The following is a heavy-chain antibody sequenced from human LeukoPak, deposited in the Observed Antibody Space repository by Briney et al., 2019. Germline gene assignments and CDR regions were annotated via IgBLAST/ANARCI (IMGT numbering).Heavy chain of an antibody. CDR3: ARDHRDAYNLDCPF. V-gene: IGHV3-48*01. D-gene: IGHD5-24*01. J-gene: IGHJ4*02. CDR1: AFPFNSYT. CDR2: IDGTSSII. Sequence: GGSLRLSCAASAFPFNSYTMAWVRQAPGQGLEWLSNIDGTSSIINYADSVKGRFTISRDNARNTLYLQMNSLRVDGTAIYFCARDHRDAYNLDCPFWGQGTLVTVSS.